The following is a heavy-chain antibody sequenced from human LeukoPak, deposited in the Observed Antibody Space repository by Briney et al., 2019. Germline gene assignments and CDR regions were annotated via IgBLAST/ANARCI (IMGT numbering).Heavy chain of an antibody. CDR3: AKGGYGDSAFDY. J-gene: IGHJ4*02. Sequence: GGSLRLSCAASGFTFSSYAMSWVRQAPGKGLEWVSAISGSGGSTYYADSVKGRFTISRDNSKNTLYLQMNSLRAEDAAVYYCAKGGYGDSAFDYWGQGTLVTVSS. CDR2: ISGSGGST. CDR1: GFTFSSYA. D-gene: IGHD4-17*01. V-gene: IGHV3-23*01.